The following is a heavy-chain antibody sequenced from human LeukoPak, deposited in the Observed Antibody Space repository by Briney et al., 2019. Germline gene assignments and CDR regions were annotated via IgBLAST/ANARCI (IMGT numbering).Heavy chain of an antibody. Sequence: SETLSLTCTVSGGSISSSSYYWGWIRQPPGKGLEWIGSIYYSGSTYYNPSLESRVTISVDTSKNQFSLKLSSVTAADTAVYYCASANWKAGEFDYWGQGTLVTVSS. CDR2: IYYSGST. D-gene: IGHD1-1*01. V-gene: IGHV4-39*07. J-gene: IGHJ4*02. CDR3: ASANWKAGEFDY. CDR1: GGSISSSSYY.